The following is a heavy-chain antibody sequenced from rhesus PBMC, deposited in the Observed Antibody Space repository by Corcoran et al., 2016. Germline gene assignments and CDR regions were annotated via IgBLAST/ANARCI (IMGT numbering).Heavy chain of an antibody. D-gene: IGHD1-44*02. CDR2: IGGSSGHT. V-gene: IGHV4-165*02. Sequence: QVQLQESGPGLVKPSETLSLTCAVSGGSISGYYWNWIRPPPGKGLDWIGYIGGSSGHTYYNPSLKRRVTISTGTSKTQCSLNLSSVTAADTSVYDCARKAYSGSYKDSLDVWGRGVLVTVSS. CDR1: GGSISGYY. J-gene: IGHJ5-2*02. CDR3: ARKAYSGSYKDSLDV.